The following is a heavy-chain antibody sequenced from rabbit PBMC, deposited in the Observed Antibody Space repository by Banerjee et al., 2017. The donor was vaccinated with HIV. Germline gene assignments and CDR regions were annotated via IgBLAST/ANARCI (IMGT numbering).Heavy chain of an antibody. J-gene: IGHJ4*01. CDR2: IDPVFGIT. Sequence: QLKESGGGLVQPGGSLKLSCTASGIDFSSYYMSWVRQAPGKGLEWIGYIDPVFGITYYASWVNGRFTISSHNAQNTLYLQLNSLTAADTATYFCAREPYDSASGYGYALNLWGQGTL. CDR1: GIDFSSYY. D-gene: IGHD6-1*01. CDR3: AREPYDSASGYGYALNL. V-gene: IGHV1S7*01.